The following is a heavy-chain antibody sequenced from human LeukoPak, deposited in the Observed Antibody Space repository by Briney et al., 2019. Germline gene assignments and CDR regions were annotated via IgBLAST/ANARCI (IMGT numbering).Heavy chain of an antibody. Sequence: GASVTVSCKASGYTFTGYYMHWVRQAPGQGLEWMGWINPNSGGTNYAQKFQGRVTMTRDTSISTAYMELSRLRSDDTAVYYCARDFTSGYGYYYMDVWGKGTTVTVSS. V-gene: IGHV1-2*02. CDR2: INPNSGGT. CDR3: ARDFTSGYGYYYMDV. J-gene: IGHJ6*03. D-gene: IGHD5-12*01. CDR1: GYTFTGYY.